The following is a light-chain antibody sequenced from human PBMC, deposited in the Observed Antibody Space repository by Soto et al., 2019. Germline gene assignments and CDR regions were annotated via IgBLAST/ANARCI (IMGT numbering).Light chain of an antibody. Sequence: QSVLTQPPSVSGAPGQRVTISCTGSSSNIGTYDVHWYQQLPGTAPKLLIYRNSNRPSGVPDRFSGSKSGTSASLAITGLQAEDEADYYCPSYDRSLSGGVFGGGTKLTVL. CDR1: SSNIGTYD. CDR2: RNS. V-gene: IGLV1-40*01. CDR3: PSYDRSLSGGV. J-gene: IGLJ3*02.